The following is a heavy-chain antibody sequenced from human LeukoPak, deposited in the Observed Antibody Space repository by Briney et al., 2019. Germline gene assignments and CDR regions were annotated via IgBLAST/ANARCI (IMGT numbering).Heavy chain of an antibody. D-gene: IGHD2-21*02. Sequence: PGGSLRLPCVASQFTFKNYWMHWVRQAPGRGLEWLSYISPDGSTTTYADSVRGRFTISRDNAKNTLYLQMNSLRAEDTAVYFCATAWSYWGQGTLVTVSS. CDR3: ATAWSY. J-gene: IGHJ4*02. CDR1: QFTFKNYW. V-gene: IGHV3-74*03. CDR2: ISPDGSTT.